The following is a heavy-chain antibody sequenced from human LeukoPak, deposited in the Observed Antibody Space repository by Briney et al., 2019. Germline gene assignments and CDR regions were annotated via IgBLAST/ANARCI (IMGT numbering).Heavy chain of an antibody. J-gene: IGHJ4*02. V-gene: IGHV3-11*04. Sequence: PGGSLRLSCAASRFTFSDYYMSWIRQAPGKGPEWVSYISSSGSTIYYADSVKGRFTISRDNAKNSLYLQMNSLRAEDTAVYYCARTYYDFWSGYYGSIDYWGQGTLVTVSS. D-gene: IGHD3-3*01. CDR1: RFTFSDYY. CDR2: ISSSGSTI. CDR3: ARTYYDFWSGYYGSIDY.